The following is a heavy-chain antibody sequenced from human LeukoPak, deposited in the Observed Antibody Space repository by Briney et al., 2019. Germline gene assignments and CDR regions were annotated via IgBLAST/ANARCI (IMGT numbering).Heavy chain of an antibody. CDR2: ISYDGSNK. J-gene: IGHJ4*02. Sequence: GGSLRPSCAASGFTFSSYGMHWVRQAPGKGLEWVAVISYDGSNKYYADSVKGRFTISRDNSKNTLYLQMNSLRAEDTAVYYCAKPDYGDYGLYFDYWGQGTLVTVSS. CDR1: GFTFSSYG. V-gene: IGHV3-30*18. D-gene: IGHD4-17*01. CDR3: AKPDYGDYGLYFDY.